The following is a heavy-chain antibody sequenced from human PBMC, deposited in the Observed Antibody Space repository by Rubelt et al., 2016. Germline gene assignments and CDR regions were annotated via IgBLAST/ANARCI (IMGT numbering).Heavy chain of an antibody. CDR2: ISYDGSNK. D-gene: IGHD3-9*01. CDR3: AKDLGLRYFDTFDY. J-gene: IGHJ4*02. Sequence: LKLSCAASGFTFSSYGMHWVRQAPGKGLEWVAVISYDGSNKYYADSVKGRFTISRDNSKNTLYLQMNSLRAEDTAVYYCAKDLGLRYFDTFDYWGQGTLVTVSS. V-gene: IGHV3-30*18. CDR1: GFTFSSYG.